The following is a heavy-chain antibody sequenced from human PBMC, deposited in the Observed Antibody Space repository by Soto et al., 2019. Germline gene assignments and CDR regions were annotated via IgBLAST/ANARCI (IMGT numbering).Heavy chain of an antibody. D-gene: IGHD6-19*01. CDR1: GYTFTGYY. J-gene: IGHJ4*02. CDR3: ARGPHSSGWYEGDY. V-gene: IGHV1-2*02. CDR2: INPNSGGT. Sequence: SVKVSCKASGYTFTGYYMHWVRQAPGQGLEWMGWINPNSGGTNYAQKFQGRVTMTRDTSISTAYMELSRLRSDDTAVYYCARGPHSSGWYEGDYWGQGTLVTVSS.